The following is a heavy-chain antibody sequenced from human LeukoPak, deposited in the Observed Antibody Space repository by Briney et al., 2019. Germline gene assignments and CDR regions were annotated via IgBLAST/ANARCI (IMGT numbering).Heavy chain of an antibody. CDR3: VISPNTYYFDY. J-gene: IGHJ4*02. CDR2: IYSGGST. Sequence: GSLRLSCAASGVTVSSHYMSWVRQAPGEGLEWVSVIYSGGSTYYADSVKGRFTISRDSSKNTLYLQMNSLRAEDTAVYYCVISPNTYYFDYWGQGTLVTVSS. CDR1: GVTVSSHY. D-gene: IGHD2-2*02. V-gene: IGHV3-53*01.